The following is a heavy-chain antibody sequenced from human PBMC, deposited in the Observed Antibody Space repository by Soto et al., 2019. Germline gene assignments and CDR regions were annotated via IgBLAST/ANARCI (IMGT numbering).Heavy chain of an antibody. J-gene: IGHJ6*02. CDR3: AANYGSGRRDDHYSYGMDV. CDR2: IIPILGIA. V-gene: IGHV1-69*02. CDR1: GGTFSSYT. D-gene: IGHD3-10*01. Sequence: QVQLVQSGAEVKKPGSSVKVSCKASGGTFSSYTISWVRQAPGQGLEWMGRIIPILGIANYAQKFQGRVTSTADKSTGTAYMELRSLRSEDTAVYYCAANYGSGRRDDHYSYGMDVWGQGTTVTVSS.